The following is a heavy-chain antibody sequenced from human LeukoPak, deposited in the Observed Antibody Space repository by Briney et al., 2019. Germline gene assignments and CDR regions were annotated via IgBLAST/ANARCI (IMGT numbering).Heavy chain of an antibody. Sequence: SETLSLTCAVYGGTFSGYYWTWIRQPPGKGLEWIGEINHSGSTTYNPSLKSRVTISVDTSKNQFSLKLSSVTAADTAVYYCASDYYYYDMDVWGQGTTVTVSS. CDR1: GGTFSGYY. V-gene: IGHV4-34*01. J-gene: IGHJ6*02. CDR2: INHSGST. D-gene: IGHD3-16*01. CDR3: ASDYYYYDMDV.